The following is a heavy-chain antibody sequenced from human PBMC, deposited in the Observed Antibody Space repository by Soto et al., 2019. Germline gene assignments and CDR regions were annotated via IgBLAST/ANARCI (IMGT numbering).Heavy chain of an antibody. J-gene: IGHJ5*02. CDR3: ARDIYCSSGVCYSNSWIDP. Sequence: GGSLRLSCAASGFTFSNFAVHWIRQAPGKGLEWVAVISSDGNNNYYADSVKGRFTVSRDNSRNTVYLQMNNLRAEDTAVYYCARDIYCSSGVCYSNSWIDPWGQGTLVTVSS. V-gene: IGHV3-30-3*01. CDR1: GFTFSNFA. CDR2: ISSDGNNN. D-gene: IGHD2-15*01.